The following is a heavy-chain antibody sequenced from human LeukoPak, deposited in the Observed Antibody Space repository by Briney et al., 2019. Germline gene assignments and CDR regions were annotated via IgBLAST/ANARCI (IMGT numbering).Heavy chain of an antibody. CDR3: ARYPPIAVAGTHAFDI. CDR1: GGSISSYY. V-gene: IGHV4-59*01. D-gene: IGHD6-19*01. J-gene: IGHJ3*02. Sequence: SETLSLTCTVSGGSISSYYWSWIRQPPGKGLEWIGYIYYSGSTNYNPSLKSRVTISVDTSKNQFSLKLSSVTAADTAVYYCARYPPIAVAGTHAFDIWGQGTMVTVSS. CDR2: IYYSGST.